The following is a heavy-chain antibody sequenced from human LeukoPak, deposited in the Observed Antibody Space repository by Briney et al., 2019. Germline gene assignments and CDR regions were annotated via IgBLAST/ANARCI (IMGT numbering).Heavy chain of an antibody. CDR3: ANPQSRGYDYLDY. J-gene: IGHJ4*02. V-gene: IGHV3-30*18. Sequence: GGSLRLSCAASGFTVSSNYMTWVRQAPGTGLEWVAVISIDGSEKYYADSVKGRFTISRDNSKNTLYLQMNSLRGDDTAVYYCANPQSRGYDYLDYWGQGTLVTVSS. CDR1: GFTVSSNY. D-gene: IGHD5-12*01. CDR2: ISIDGSEK.